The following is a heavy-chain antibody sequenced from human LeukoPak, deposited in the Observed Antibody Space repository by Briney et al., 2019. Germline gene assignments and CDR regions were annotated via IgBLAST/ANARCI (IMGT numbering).Heavy chain of an antibody. CDR2: INHSGST. CDR3: ARGIYYDSSGYYGSAYRFDY. CDR1: GGSFSGYY. V-gene: IGHV4-34*01. Sequence: SETLSLTCAVYGGSFSGYYWSWIRQPPGKGLEGIGEINHSGSTNYNPSLKSRVTISVDTSTNQFSLKLSSVTAADTAVYYCARGIYYDSSGYYGSAYRFDYWGQGTLVTVSS. J-gene: IGHJ4*02. D-gene: IGHD3-22*01.